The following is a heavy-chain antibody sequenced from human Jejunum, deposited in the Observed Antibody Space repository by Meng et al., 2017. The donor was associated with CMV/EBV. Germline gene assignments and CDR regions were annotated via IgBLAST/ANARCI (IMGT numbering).Heavy chain of an antibody. CDR1: GSVKSDSYY. V-gene: IGHV4-61*01. CDR2: IHYGGST. Sequence: GSVKSDSYYWSWIRQPPGKALEWSGYIHYGGSTNYNPSLKSRVTISVDTSKNRFSLRLTSVTAADTAVYYCARDLMTTITTGWFDPWGQGTLVTVSS. CDR3: ARDLMTTITTGWFDP. J-gene: IGHJ5*02. D-gene: IGHD4-11*01.